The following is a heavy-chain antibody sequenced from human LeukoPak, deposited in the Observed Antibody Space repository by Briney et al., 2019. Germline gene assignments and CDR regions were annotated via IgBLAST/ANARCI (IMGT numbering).Heavy chain of an antibody. V-gene: IGHV3-66*04. J-gene: IGHJ4*02. Sequence: GGSLRLSCAASGFTVSNANINWVRQAPGKGLEWVSIIHIGGGTNYADSVRGRFTISRDNSKNIVFLQMNSLRVEDTAVYYCARLRELGDWGQGTLVTVSS. D-gene: IGHD3-10*01. CDR2: IHIGGGT. CDR1: GFTVSNAN. CDR3: ARLRELGD.